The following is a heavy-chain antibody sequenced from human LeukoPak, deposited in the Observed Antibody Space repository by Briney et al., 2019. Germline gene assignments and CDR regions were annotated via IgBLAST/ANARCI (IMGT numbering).Heavy chain of an antibody. J-gene: IGHJ4*02. Sequence: SETLSLTCGVSGGTIDITNYWSWVRQAPGKGLEWIGEISHSGTTNYNPSLRSRVTMFLDRANNQFSLSLTSVTAADSAVYYCTRENRPFCPFAYWGQGVLVTVSS. D-gene: IGHD2/OR15-2a*01. CDR2: ISHSGTT. CDR3: TRENRPFCPFAY. V-gene: IGHV4-4*02. CDR1: GGTIDITNY.